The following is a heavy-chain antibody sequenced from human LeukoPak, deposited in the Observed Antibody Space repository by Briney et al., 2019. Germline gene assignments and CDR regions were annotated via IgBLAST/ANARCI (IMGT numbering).Heavy chain of an antibody. CDR2: INHSGST. CDR3: ARSDSSSWYAGNWFDP. CDR1: GGSFSGYY. D-gene: IGHD6-13*01. Sequence: SETLSLTCAVYGGSFSGYYWSWIRQPPGKGLEWIGEINHSGSTNYNPSLKSRVTISVDTSKNQFSLKLSSVTAADTAVYYCARSDSSSWYAGNWFDPWGQGTLVTVPS. V-gene: IGHV4-34*01. J-gene: IGHJ5*02.